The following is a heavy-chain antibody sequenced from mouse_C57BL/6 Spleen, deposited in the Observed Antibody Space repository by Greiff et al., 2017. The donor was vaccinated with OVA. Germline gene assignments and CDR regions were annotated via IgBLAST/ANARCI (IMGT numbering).Heavy chain of an antibody. CDR2: ISSGGSYT. CDR1: GFTFSSYG. CDR3: ARSYYYGSKDFDY. V-gene: IGHV5-6*01. Sequence: EVKLMESGGDLVKPGGSLKLSCAASGFTFSSYGMSWVRQTPDKRLEWVATISSGGSYTYYPDSVKGRFTISRDNAKNTLYLQMSSLKSEDTAMYYCARSYYYGSKDFDYWGQGTTLTVSS. J-gene: IGHJ2*01. D-gene: IGHD1-1*01.